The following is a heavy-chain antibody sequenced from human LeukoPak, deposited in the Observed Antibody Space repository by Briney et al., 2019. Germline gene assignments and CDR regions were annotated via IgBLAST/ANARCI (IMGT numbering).Heavy chain of an antibody. V-gene: IGHV2-5*02. CDR3: AHTYYDSSGHTDYFDY. J-gene: IGHJ4*02. Sequence: SGPTLVNPTQTLTLTCTFSGFSLSTSGVGVGWIRQPPGKALEWLALIYWDDDKRYSPSRKSRLTITKDTSKNQVVLTMTNMDPVDTATYYCAHTYYDSSGHTDYFDYWGQGTLVTVSS. CDR1: GFSLSTSGVG. CDR2: IYWDDDK. D-gene: IGHD3-22*01.